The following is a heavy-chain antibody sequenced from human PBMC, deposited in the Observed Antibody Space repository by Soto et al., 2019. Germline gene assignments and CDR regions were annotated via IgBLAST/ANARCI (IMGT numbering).Heavy chain of an antibody. CDR1: GGTFSSYA. V-gene: IGHV1-69*01. CDR2: IIPIFGTA. J-gene: IGHJ6*02. CDR3: ASLSSCYYYYGMDV. D-gene: IGHD6-13*01. Sequence: QVQLVQSGAEVKKPGSSVKVSCNASGGTFSSYAISWVRQAPGQGLEWMGGIIPIFGTANYAQKFQGRVTITADESTSTAYMELSSLRSEDTAVYYCASLSSCYYYYGMDVWGQGTTVTVSS.